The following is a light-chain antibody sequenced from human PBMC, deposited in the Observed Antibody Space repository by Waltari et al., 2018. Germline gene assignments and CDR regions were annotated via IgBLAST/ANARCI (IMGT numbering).Light chain of an antibody. V-gene: IGKV1-5*03. CDR2: KAS. Sequence: DMQMTQSPSPLSASVGDRVTITCRASQSINSWLAWYQQKPGKAPKLLIYKASNLDSGVPSRFSGSGSGTEFTLTISSLQPYDAATYHCQQYDTFPETFGQGTTLEIK. CDR1: QSINSW. J-gene: IGKJ2*01. CDR3: QQYDTFPET.